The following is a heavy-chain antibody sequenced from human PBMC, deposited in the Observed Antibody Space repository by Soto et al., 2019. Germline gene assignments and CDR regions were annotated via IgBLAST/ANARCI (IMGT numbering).Heavy chain of an antibody. CDR3: SRGILV. CDR2: ISYGGST. D-gene: IGHD5-18*01. CDR1: GGSINSGGYC. J-gene: IGHJ4*02. V-gene: IGHV4-31*03. Sequence: QVQLQESGPGLVKPSQTLSLTCTVSGGSINSGGYCWSSIRQHPGKGLDWIGCISYGGSTSYNPSLKSRVTISVDTSKNQFSLKLTSVTAADTAVYYCSRGILVWGQGALITVSS.